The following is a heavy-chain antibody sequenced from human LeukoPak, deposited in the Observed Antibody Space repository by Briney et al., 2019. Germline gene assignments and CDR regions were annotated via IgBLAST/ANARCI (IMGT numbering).Heavy chain of an antibody. CDR3: ATSSSWSPFDY. CDR1: GYTFTGYY. V-gene: IGHV1-2*04. D-gene: IGHD6-13*01. Sequence: ASVTVSCKVSGYTFTGYYMHWVRQAPGQGLEWMGWINPNSGGTNYAQKFQGWVTMTRDTSISTAYMELSRLRSDDTAVYYCATSSSWSPFDYWGQGTLVTVSS. CDR2: INPNSGGT. J-gene: IGHJ4*02.